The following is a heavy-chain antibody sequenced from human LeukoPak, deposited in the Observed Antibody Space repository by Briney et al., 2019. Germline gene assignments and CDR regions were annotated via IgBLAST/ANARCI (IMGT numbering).Heavy chain of an antibody. J-gene: IGHJ4*02. CDR3: AKDRDGDGYNWYYFDY. Sequence: PGGSLRLSCAASGFTFSSYSMNWVRQAPGKGLEWVSAISGSGGSTYYADSVKGRFTISRDNSKNTLYLQMNSLRAEDTAVYYCAKDRDGDGYNWYYFDYWGQGTLVTVSS. D-gene: IGHD5-24*01. CDR2: ISGSGGST. CDR1: GFTFSSYS. V-gene: IGHV3-23*01.